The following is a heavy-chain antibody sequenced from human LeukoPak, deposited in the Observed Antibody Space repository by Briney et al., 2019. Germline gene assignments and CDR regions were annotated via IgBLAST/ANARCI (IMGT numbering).Heavy chain of an antibody. CDR1: GFTFSSYS. CDR3: ARGNRWVDY. D-gene: IGHD1-14*01. CDR2: ISGSSSII. J-gene: IGHJ4*02. V-gene: IGHV3-48*04. Sequence: TGGSLRLSFAASGFTFSSYSMNWVRQAPGKGLEWVSYISGSSSIIYYADSVKGRFTISRDNAKNSLYLQMNSLRAEDTAVYYCARGNRWVDYWGQGTLVTVSS.